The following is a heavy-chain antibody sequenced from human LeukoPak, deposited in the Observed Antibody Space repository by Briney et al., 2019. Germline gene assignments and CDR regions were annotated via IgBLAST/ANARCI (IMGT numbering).Heavy chain of an antibody. V-gene: IGHV4-4*07. CDR1: GGSISSYY. D-gene: IGHD6-13*01. CDR3: ARGAFVAAAGRGGFDY. CDR2: IYTSGST. Sequence: SETLSLTYTVSGGSISSYYWSWIRQPAGKGLEWIGRIYTSGSTNFHPSLKSRVTMSVDTSKNQFSLKLSSVTAADTAVYYCARGAFVAAAGRGGFDYWGQGTLVTVSS. J-gene: IGHJ4*02.